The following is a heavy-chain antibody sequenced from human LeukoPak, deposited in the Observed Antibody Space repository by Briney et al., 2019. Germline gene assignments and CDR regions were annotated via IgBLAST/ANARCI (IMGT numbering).Heavy chain of an antibody. J-gene: IGHJ4*02. CDR2: IYDSGST. Sequence: SETLSLTCTVSGGSVTTYYWSWIRQPPGKGLEWIGYIYDSGSTNYNPSLKSRVTISEDTSTRQFSLKLRSVTAADTAVYYCARVVGRYCSSTSCYIDYWGQGTLVTVSS. CDR3: ARVVGRYCSSTSCYIDY. D-gene: IGHD2-2*02. V-gene: IGHV4-59*02. CDR1: GGSVTTYY.